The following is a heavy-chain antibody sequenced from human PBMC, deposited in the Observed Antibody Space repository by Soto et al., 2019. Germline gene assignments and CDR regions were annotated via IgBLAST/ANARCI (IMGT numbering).Heavy chain of an antibody. CDR2: ISWNSGSI. Sequence: EVQLVESGGGLVQPGRSLRLSCAASGFTFDDYAMHWVRQAPGKGLVWVSGISWNSGSIGYADSVKGRFTISRDNAKNSLYLQMNSLRAEDTALYYCAKDGCSSTSCQANYYYYYMDVWGKGTTVTVSS. J-gene: IGHJ6*03. V-gene: IGHV3-9*01. D-gene: IGHD2-2*01. CDR1: GFTFDDYA. CDR3: AKDGCSSTSCQANYYYYYMDV.